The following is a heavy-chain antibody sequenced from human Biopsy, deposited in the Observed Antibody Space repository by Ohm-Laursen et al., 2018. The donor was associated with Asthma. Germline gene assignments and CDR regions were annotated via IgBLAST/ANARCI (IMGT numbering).Heavy chain of an antibody. V-gene: IGHV1-3*04. J-gene: IGHJ3*01. CDR3: ARTYYDFLTGQVKDVFGV. D-gene: IGHD3-9*01. Sequence: GASVKVSCNASEYNFISFAIHWVRQAPGQRLEWMGWVNTGNGDTKYSQKFQGRVTITRDTSASTAYMELRSLRSEDTATYYCARTYYDFLTGQVKDVFGVWGQGTMVTVSS. CDR2: VNTGNGDT. CDR1: EYNFISFA.